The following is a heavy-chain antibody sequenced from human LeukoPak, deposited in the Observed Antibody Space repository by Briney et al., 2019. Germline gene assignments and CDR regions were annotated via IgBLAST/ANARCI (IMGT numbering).Heavy chain of an antibody. V-gene: IGHV3-48*03. Sequence: PGGSLRLSCAASGFTFSSYEMNWVRQAPGKGLEWVSYVSSSGSTIYYADSVKGRFTISRDNAKNSLYLQMNSLRAEDTAVYYCARVSGGSCYDYWGQGTQVTVSS. J-gene: IGHJ4*02. CDR3: ARVSGGSCYDY. D-gene: IGHD2-15*01. CDR1: GFTFSSYE. CDR2: VSSSGSTI.